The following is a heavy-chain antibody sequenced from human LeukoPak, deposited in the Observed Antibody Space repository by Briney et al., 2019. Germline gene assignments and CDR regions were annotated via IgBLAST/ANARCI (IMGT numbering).Heavy chain of an antibody. V-gene: IGHV3-21*01. D-gene: IGHD1-26*01. CDR3: ARDRLGILGATYEFDY. Sequence: GGSLRLSCAVSGFTFSSYNINWVRQAPGKGLEWVSSISSSSNYIYYADSVKGRFTISRDKAKNSLYLQMNSLRAEDTAVYYCARDRLGILGATYEFDYWGQGTLVTVSS. J-gene: IGHJ4*02. CDR2: ISSSSNYI. CDR1: GFTFSSYN.